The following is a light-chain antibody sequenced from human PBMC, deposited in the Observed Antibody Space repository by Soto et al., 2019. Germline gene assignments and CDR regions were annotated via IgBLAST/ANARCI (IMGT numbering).Light chain of an antibody. Sequence: TQSPSSLAASVGDRVTITCRASQSVSSFLALYQQKPGQAPRLLIYDASNRATGIPARFSGSGSGTDFTLTISSLEPEDFAVYYCQQRSNWPLTFGGGTKVDIK. J-gene: IGKJ4*01. CDR1: QSVSSF. V-gene: IGKV3-11*01. CDR2: DAS. CDR3: QQRSNWPLT.